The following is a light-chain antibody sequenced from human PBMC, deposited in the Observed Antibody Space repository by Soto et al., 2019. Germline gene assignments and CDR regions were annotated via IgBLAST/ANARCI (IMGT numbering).Light chain of an antibody. Sequence: QSVLTQPPSASGTPGQRVSISCSGSSSSIRSNYVYWYQHLPRTAPKLLIYRNNQRPSGVPDRFSGSKSGTSASLAISGLRSEDEADYYCASWDDSLSGWVFGGGTRLTVL. CDR2: RNN. CDR1: SSSIRSNY. J-gene: IGLJ3*02. V-gene: IGLV1-47*01. CDR3: ASWDDSLSGWV.